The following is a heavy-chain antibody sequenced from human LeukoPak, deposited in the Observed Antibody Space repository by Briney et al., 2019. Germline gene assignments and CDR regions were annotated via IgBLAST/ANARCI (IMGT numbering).Heavy chain of an antibody. CDR3: AKGGYSSGWRNYFDY. J-gene: IGHJ4*02. Sequence: GGSLRLSWAASGFTFSSYRITWVRQAPGKGREWASKISATGGSTYSADSVKGRFTISRDNSKDTLYLQMNSLRAEDTAVYYCAKGGYSSGWRNYFDYWGQGTLVTVSS. D-gene: IGHD6-19*01. CDR1: GFTFSSYR. CDR2: ISATGGST. V-gene: IGHV3-23*01.